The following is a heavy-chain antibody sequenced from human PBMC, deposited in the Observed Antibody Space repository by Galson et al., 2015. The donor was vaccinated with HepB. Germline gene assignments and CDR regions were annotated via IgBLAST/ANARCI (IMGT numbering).Heavy chain of an antibody. J-gene: IGHJ6*02. CDR2: IIPIFGTA. CDR3: ARDKLGIGGTDYYGMDV. D-gene: IGHD7-27*01. CDR1: GGTFSSYA. Sequence: SVKASCKASGGTFSSYAISWVRQAPGQGLEWMGGIIPIFGTANYAQKFQGRVTITADESTSTAYMELSSLRSEDTAVYYCARDKLGIGGTDYYGMDVWGQGTTVTVSS. V-gene: IGHV1-69*13.